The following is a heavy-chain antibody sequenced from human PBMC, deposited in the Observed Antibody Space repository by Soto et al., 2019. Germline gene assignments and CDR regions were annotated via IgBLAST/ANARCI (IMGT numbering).Heavy chain of an antibody. CDR2: MWFDGSEK. D-gene: IGHD2-15*01. CDR3: ARLYCSADSCYSVGAFDI. J-gene: IGHJ3*02. V-gene: IGHV3-33*01. Sequence: QVQLVESGGGVVQPGRSLRLSCAASGFTFSTHGMHWVRQAPGKGLEWVALMWFDGSEKYYGDSVKGRFTISRDNSKNTLYPQMNSLSAEDTAVYYCARLYCSADSCYSVGAFDIRGQGTMVTVSA. CDR1: GFTFSTHG.